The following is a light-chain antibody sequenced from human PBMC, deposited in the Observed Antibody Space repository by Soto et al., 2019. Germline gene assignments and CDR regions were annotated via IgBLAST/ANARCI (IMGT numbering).Light chain of an antibody. V-gene: IGLV2-14*01. CDR2: DVS. CDR3: ISYAGTSYV. CDR1: SSDVGAYNY. J-gene: IGLJ1*01. Sequence: QSALTQPASVSGTPGQSITISCTGTSSDVGAYNYVSWYQQYPGKAPKLIIYDVSNRPSGVSCRFSGSKSGNTASLTISELQAEDEADYYCISYAGTSYVLGTRTKVTVL.